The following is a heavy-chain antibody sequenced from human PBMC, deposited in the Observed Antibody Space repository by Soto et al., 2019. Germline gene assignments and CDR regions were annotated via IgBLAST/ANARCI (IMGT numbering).Heavy chain of an antibody. V-gene: IGHV1-69*06. CDR3: AREEYSSGWYYFDY. J-gene: IGHJ4*02. D-gene: IGHD6-19*01. Sequence: SVKVSCKASGGTFSSYAISWVRQAPGQGLEWMGGIIPIFGTANYAQKFQGRVTITADKSTSTAHMELSSLRSEDTAVYYCAREEYSSGWYYFDYWGQGTLVTVSS. CDR2: IIPIFGTA. CDR1: GGTFSSYA.